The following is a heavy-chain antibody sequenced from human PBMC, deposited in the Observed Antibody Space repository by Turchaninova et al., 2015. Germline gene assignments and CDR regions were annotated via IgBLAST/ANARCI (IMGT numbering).Heavy chain of an antibody. CDR2: FYHSGTF. D-gene: IGHD4-17*01. Sequence: QVRLQESGPGLGKPSDTLSLTCAVSGYSISSDYSWGWLRQPPGKGLEGIGAFYHSGTFYYNPSLNGRLTISADTSKNHVSLWLKSVTAADTAVYYCARHGSTTLTYFDSWGQGTLVTVSS. J-gene: IGHJ4*02. CDR1: GYSISSDYS. CDR3: ARHGSTTLTYFDS. V-gene: IGHV4-38-2*01.